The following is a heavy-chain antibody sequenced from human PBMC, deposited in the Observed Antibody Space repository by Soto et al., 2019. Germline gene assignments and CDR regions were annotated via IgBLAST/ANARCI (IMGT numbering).Heavy chain of an antibody. CDR1: GFTFSSYG. V-gene: IGHV3-33*01. CDR3: ARGAAYCSSTSCYFSGRMDV. D-gene: IGHD2-2*01. CDR2: IWYDGSNK. J-gene: IGHJ6*02. Sequence: GGSLRLSCAASGFTFSSYGMHWVRQAPGKGLEWVAVIWYDGSNKYYADYVKGRFTISRDNSKNTHYRQMNSLRAEDTAVYYCARGAAYCSSTSCYFSGRMDVWGQGTTVTVSS.